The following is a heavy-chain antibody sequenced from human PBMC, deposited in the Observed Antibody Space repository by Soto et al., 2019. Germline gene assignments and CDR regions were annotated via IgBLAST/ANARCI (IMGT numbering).Heavy chain of an antibody. J-gene: IGHJ4*02. V-gene: IGHV4-4*02. CDR3: ARGRMAVAGASFDY. CDR2: IYRTGNT. Sequence: QVQLQESGPGLVKPSGTLSLICAVSGGSISSDKWWSWVRQPPGKGLEWIGEIYRTGNTNYNPSLKSRVTISVDKSKNVFSLKLTSVTAADTAIYYCARGRMAVAGASFDYWGQGTLVTVSS. D-gene: IGHD6-19*01. CDR1: GGSISSDKW.